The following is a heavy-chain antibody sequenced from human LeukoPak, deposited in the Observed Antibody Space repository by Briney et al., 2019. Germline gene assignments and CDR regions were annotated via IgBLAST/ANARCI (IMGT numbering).Heavy chain of an antibody. CDR2: IYPSGST. V-gene: IGHV4-4*02. J-gene: IGHJ5*02. Sequence: PSETRSLTCAVSGASISSSSWWTGGRQPPGKGLEWIGEIYPSGSTNYNPSLNSRVTKSVDKSNNQFSLKLNSVTAADTAVYYCLKSEAYRFDPWGRGTLVTVSS. CDR1: GASISSSSW. CDR3: LKSEAYRFDP.